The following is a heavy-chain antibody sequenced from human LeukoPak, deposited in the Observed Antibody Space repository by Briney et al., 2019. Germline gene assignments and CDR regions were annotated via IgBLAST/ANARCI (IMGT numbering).Heavy chain of an antibody. CDR2: IYYSGST. V-gene: IGHV4-61*01. CDR3: ARADNYDILTGFDY. D-gene: IGHD3-9*01. CDR1: GGSVSSGSYY. J-gene: IGHJ4*02. Sequence: SETLSLTCTVSGGSVSSGSYYWSWIRQLPGKGLEWIGYIYYSGSTNYNPSLKSRVTISVDTSKNQFSLKLSSVTAADTAVYYCARADNYDILTGFDYWGQGTLVNVSS.